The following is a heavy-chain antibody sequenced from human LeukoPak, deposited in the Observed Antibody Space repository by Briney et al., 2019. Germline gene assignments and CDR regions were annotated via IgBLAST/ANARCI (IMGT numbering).Heavy chain of an antibody. CDR2: INHSGST. CDR1: GGSFSGYY. CDR3: ARGSLAARQFDY. Sequence: SETLSLTCAVYGGSFSGYYWSWIRQPPGKGLEWIGEINHSGSTNYNPSLKSRVTISVDTSKNQFSLKLSSVTAADTAVYYCARGSLAARQFDYWGQGTLSPSPQ. J-gene: IGHJ4*02. V-gene: IGHV4-34*01. D-gene: IGHD6-6*01.